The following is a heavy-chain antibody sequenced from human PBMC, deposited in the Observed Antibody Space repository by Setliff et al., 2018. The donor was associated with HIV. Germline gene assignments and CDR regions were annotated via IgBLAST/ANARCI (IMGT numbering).Heavy chain of an antibody. J-gene: IGHJ5*02. V-gene: IGHV4-39*01. CDR2: IFYTGST. Sequence: SETLSLTCSVSGGSISSSTYYWGWIRQPPGKGLEWIGDIFYTGSTYYNPSLKSRVAISVDTSENQLSLKLNSVTAADTAVYYCARRGRDGVFIMFATGFDPWGQGALVTVS. CDR3: ARRGRDGVFIMFATGFDP. D-gene: IGHD2-8*01. CDR1: GGSISSSTYY.